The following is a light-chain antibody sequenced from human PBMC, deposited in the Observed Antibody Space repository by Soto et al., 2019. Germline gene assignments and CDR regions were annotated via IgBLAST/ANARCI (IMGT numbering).Light chain of an antibody. CDR2: DAS. V-gene: IGKV1-5*01. CDR3: QQYTNTNSPWM. Sequence: DIQVTQSPPTLSASVGDRVTITCRAGQTISTWMAWYQQKPGKAPKLLVYDASTLQSGVASRFSGSGSGTEFTLIISGLQPDDSATYYCQQYTNTNSPWMFGQGTKVDI. J-gene: IGKJ1*01. CDR1: QTISTW.